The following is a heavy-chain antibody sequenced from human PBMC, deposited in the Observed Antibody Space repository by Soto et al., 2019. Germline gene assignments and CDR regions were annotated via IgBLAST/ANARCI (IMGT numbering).Heavy chain of an antibody. Sequence: QVQLQQWGAGLLKPSETLSLTCAVYGGSFSGYYWSWIRQPPGKGLEWIGEINHSGSTNYDPSLKSQVNKSVDTSKNHFSRNLRSVTAADTAVYYCARFERINQAFDIWGQGTMVTVSS. V-gene: IGHV4-34*01. CDR2: INHSGST. D-gene: IGHD3-10*01. CDR1: GGSFSGYY. J-gene: IGHJ3*02. CDR3: ARFERINQAFDI.